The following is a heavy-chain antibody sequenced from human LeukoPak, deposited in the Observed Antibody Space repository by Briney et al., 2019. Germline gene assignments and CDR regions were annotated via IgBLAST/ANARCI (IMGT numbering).Heavy chain of an antibody. Sequence: SETLSLTCTVSGGSISSYYWSWIRQPPGKGLEWIGYIYYSGSTNYNPSLKSRVTISVDTSKNQFSLKLSSVTAADTAVYYCARQGYSSNWYRFDYWGQGTLVTVSS. CDR3: ARQGYSSNWYRFDY. V-gene: IGHV4-59*01. CDR2: IYYSGST. CDR1: GGSISSYY. J-gene: IGHJ4*02. D-gene: IGHD6-13*01.